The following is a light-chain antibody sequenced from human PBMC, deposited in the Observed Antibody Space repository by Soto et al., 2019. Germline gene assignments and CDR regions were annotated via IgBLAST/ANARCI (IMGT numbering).Light chain of an antibody. CDR2: DAS. CDR3: HQRYNWPPLT. J-gene: IGKJ4*01. CDR1: QSVSSY. Sequence: EIVLTQSPATLSLSPGERATLSCRASQSVSSYLAWYQQKPGQAPRLLIYDASNRATGIPARFSGSGSGTDFPLTIRSLEPEDFAVYFCHQRYNWPPLTFGGGTKVEIK. V-gene: IGKV3-11*01.